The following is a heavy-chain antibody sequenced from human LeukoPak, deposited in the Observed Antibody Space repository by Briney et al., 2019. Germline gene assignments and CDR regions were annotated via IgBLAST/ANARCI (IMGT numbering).Heavy chain of an antibody. J-gene: IGHJ5*02. CDR1: GGSISNHF. CDR3: ARGSRSYAP. V-gene: IGHV4-4*07. CDR2: IYASGST. Sequence: KPSETLSLTCTVSGGSISNHFWSWIRRPAGKGLEWIGRIYASGSTIYNPSLKSRVSISVDISNNQVSLNLTSVTGADTAVYYCARGSRSYAPWGQGTLVTVSS.